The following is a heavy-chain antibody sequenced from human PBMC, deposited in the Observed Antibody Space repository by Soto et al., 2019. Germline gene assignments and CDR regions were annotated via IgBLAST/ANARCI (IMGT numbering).Heavy chain of an antibody. Sequence: QVQLVQSGAEVKKPGSSVKVSCKAPGGTFSTYAISWVRQAPGQGLEWMGGVIPIFGKPKYAQKFQGRVTSTADESTSTGYMELRSLRSEDTAVYYCARSQGGSSSLDIYYDYYYGMDVWGQGTTVTVSS. J-gene: IGHJ6*02. CDR2: VIPIFGKP. D-gene: IGHD2-15*01. V-gene: IGHV1-69*01. CDR1: GGTFSTYA. CDR3: ARSQGGSSSLDIYYDYYYGMDV.